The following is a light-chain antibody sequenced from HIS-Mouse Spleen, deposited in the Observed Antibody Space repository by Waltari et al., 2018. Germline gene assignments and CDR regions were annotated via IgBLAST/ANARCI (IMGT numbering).Light chain of an antibody. J-gene: IGKJ1*01. CDR1: QSVLYSSNNKNC. CDR2: WAS. V-gene: IGKV4-1*01. Sequence: DIVMTQSPDSLAVSLGERATINCKSSQSVLYSSNNKNCLAWYQQKPGQPPKLLIYWASTRESGVPDRFSGSGSGTDFTLTISSLQPDDFATYYCQQYNSYWTFGQGTKVEIK. CDR3: QQYNSYWT.